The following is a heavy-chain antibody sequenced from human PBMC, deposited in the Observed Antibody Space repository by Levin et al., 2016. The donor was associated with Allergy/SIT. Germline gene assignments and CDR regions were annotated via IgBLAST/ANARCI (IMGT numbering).Heavy chain of an antibody. D-gene: IGHD5-18*01. J-gene: IGHJ3*02. Sequence: GESLKISCAASGFTFSSYAMSWVRQAPGKGLEWVSAISGSGGSTYYADSVKGRFTISRDNSKNTLYLQMNSLRAEDTAVYYCASVWIPRAFDIWGQGTMVTVSS. CDR2: ISGSGGST. CDR3: ASVWIPRAFDI. CDR1: GFTFSSYA. V-gene: IGHV3-23*01.